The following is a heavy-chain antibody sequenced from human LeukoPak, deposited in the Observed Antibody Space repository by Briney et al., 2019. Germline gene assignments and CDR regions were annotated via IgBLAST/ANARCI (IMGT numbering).Heavy chain of an antibody. J-gene: IGHJ4*02. CDR1: GFTFSSYE. D-gene: IGHD2-2*01. V-gene: IGHV3-48*03. Sequence: PGGSLRLSCAASGFTFSSYEMNWVRQAPGKGLEWVSYISGSGSTIYYADSVKGRFTISRDNAKNSLYLQMNSLRAEDTAVYYCARDPSEYHLPPGDQWGQGTLVTVSS. CDR2: ISGSGSTI. CDR3: ARDPSEYHLPPGDQ.